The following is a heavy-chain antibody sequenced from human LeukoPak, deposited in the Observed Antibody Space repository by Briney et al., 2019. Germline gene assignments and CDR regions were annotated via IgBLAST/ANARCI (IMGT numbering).Heavy chain of an antibody. Sequence: GGSLRLSCTASGFTFGDYAMSWVSQAHGKGLEWVGFIRSKAYGGTTEYAASVKGRFTISRDDTKSIAYLQMNSLKTEDTAVYYCTRAVRYYDSWSGYRYYFDYWGQGKLVTVSS. CDR2: IRSKAYGGTT. CDR3: TRAVRYYDSWSGYRYYFDY. D-gene: IGHD3-3*01. V-gene: IGHV3-49*04. J-gene: IGHJ4*02. CDR1: GFTFGDYA.